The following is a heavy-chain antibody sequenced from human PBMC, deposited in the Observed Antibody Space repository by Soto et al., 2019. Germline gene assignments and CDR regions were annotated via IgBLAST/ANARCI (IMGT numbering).Heavy chain of an antibody. V-gene: IGHV1-18*01. D-gene: IGHD3-3*01. CDR2: ISAYNGNT. J-gene: IGHJ6*02. CDR1: GYTFTSYG. CDR3: ARVKPSPPCYDFWSGYLGYYYGMDV. Sequence: ASVKVSCKASGYTFTSYGISWVRQAPGQGLEWMGWISAYNGNTNYAQKLQGRVTMTTDTSTSTAYMELRSLRSDDTAVYYCARVKPSPPCYDFWSGYLGYYYGMDVWGQGTTVTVSS.